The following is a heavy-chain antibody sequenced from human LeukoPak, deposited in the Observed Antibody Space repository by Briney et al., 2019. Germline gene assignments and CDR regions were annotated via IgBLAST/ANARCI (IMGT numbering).Heavy chain of an antibody. CDR3: ARHSGSSSWNWFDP. J-gene: IGHJ5*02. CDR2: IYSDGST. D-gene: IGHD6-6*01. V-gene: IGHV3-53*01. CDR1: GFTVSSNY. Sequence: GGSLRLSCAASGFTVSSNYMSWVRQAPGKGLEWVSVIYSDGSTSYADSVRGRFTISRDNSKNTLYLQMNSLRAEDTAVYYCARHSGSSSWNWFDPWGQGTLVTVSS.